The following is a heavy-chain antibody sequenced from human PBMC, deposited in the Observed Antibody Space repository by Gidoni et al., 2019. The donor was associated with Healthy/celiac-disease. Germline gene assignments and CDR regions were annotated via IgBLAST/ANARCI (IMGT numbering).Heavy chain of an antibody. V-gene: IGHV3-30*18. CDR1: GFPFSSYG. D-gene: IGHD4-17*01. Sequence: QVQLVESGGGVVQPGRSLRLSCAASGFPFSSYGIHWVRQAPGKGLEWVAVISYDGSNKYYADSVKGRFTISRDNSKNTLYLQMNSLRAEDTAVYYCAKGGRYGDYPDSWGQGTLVTVSS. CDR2: ISYDGSNK. J-gene: IGHJ4*02. CDR3: AKGGRYGDYPDS.